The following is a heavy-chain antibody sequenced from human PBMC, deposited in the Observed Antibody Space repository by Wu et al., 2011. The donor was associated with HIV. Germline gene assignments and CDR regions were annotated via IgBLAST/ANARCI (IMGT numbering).Heavy chain of an antibody. J-gene: IGHJ4*02. CDR2: VDPEDGET. CDR3: ATGDY. CDR1: GYTFSTSG. Sequence: VQLVQSGAEVKKPGASVKVSCKASGYTFSTSGVSWVQQAPGKGLEWMGLVDPEDGETQYAQKFRGRVALTADTSVDTAYLEMSSLRSEDTAVYYCATGDYWGQGTLVTVSS. V-gene: IGHV1-69-2*01.